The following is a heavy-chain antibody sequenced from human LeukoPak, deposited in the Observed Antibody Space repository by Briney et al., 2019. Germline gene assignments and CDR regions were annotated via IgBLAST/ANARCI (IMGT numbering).Heavy chain of an antibody. J-gene: IGHJ4*02. D-gene: IGHD2-2*01. CDR1: GFTFSNYA. V-gene: IGHV3-23*01. CDR3: AKGSSASRPYYFDY. Sequence: GGSLRLSCTASGFTFSNYAMSWVRQAPGTGLEWFSAITDSGGDTYYSDSVKGRFIISRDNSKNSLYLHMNSLRAEDTAVYHCAKGSSASRPYYFDYWGQGTLVTVSS. CDR2: ITDSGGDT.